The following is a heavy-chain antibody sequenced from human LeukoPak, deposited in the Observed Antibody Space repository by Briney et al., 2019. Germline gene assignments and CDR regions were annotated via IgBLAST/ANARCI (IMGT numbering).Heavy chain of an antibody. V-gene: IGHV3-23*01. D-gene: IGHD6-19*01. CDR1: GFTFSDHA. J-gene: IGHJ4*02. CDR2: IRGTGTTT. CDR3: AKVSWLGTLPSYHFDS. Sequence: PGGSLRLSCAASGFTFSDHAMSWVCQAPGKGLEWVSAIRGTGTTTFYAASVKGRFTISRDNSKNTADLQMNSLRAEDTAVYYCAKVSWLGTLPSYHFDSWGQGTQVTVSS.